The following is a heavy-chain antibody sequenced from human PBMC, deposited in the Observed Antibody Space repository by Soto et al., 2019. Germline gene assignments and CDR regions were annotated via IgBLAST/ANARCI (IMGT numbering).Heavy chain of an antibody. CDR1: EFTFRSYA. V-gene: IGHV3-23*01. D-gene: IGHD3-10*01. CDR3: AKDRGGGSGRTRGMDV. Sequence: GGSLRLSCTASEFTFRSYAMSWVRQAPGKGLEWVSAISSSGGSIYYADSVKGRFTISRDNSKTTLYLQMNSLRAEDTVVFYCAKDRGGGSGRTRGMDVWGQGTTVTVSS. CDR2: ISSSGGSI. J-gene: IGHJ6*02.